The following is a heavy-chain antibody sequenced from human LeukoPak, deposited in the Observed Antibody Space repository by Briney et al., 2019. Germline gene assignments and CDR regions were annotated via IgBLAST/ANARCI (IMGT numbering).Heavy chain of an antibody. Sequence: GGSLRLSCAASGFTFSNYAMYWVRQAPGKGLEWVSAISGSGGSTYYADSVKGRFTISRDNSKNTLYLQMNSLRAEDTAVYYCAKDVLPGMDVWGQGTTVTVSS. CDR1: GFTFSNYA. V-gene: IGHV3-23*01. J-gene: IGHJ6*02. CDR2: ISGSGGST. CDR3: AKDVLPGMDV.